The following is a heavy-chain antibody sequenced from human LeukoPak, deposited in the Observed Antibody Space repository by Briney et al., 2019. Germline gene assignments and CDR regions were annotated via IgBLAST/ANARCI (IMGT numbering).Heavy chain of an antibody. CDR3: ARANSSSWHYFDY. CDR2: ISYDGSQK. D-gene: IGHD6-13*01. V-gene: IGHV3-30*04. Sequence: PGGSLRLSCAASGFTFSDYTFHWVRQAPGKGLEWVAVISYDGSQKYHADSVKGRFTTSRDNSKNTVSLQVNSLRADDTAVFYCARANSSSWHYFDYWGQGTLVTVSS. CDR1: GFTFSDYT. J-gene: IGHJ4*02.